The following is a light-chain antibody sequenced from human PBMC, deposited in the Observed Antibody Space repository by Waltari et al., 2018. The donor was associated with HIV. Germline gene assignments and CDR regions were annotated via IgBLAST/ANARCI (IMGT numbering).Light chain of an antibody. Sequence: DIQMTQSPSSLSASVGDRVTITCQASQDISNYLNWYQQKPGKAPKVLIYDASTLETGVPSRFSGSGSGTDFTFTINSLQPEEVATYYCQQHDNVPLTFGGGTKVDIK. CDR2: DAS. CDR1: QDISNY. V-gene: IGKV1-33*01. CDR3: QQHDNVPLT. J-gene: IGKJ4*02.